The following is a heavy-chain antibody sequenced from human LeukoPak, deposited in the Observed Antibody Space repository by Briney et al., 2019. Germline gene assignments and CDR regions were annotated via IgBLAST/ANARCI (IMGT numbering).Heavy chain of an antibody. D-gene: IGHD5-18*01. V-gene: IGHV1-8*01. J-gene: IGHJ6*03. CDR2: MNPNSGNT. CDR3: ARHFPPSDGYMFDYYYMDV. CDR1: GYTFTSYD. Sequence: ASVKVSCKASGYTFTSYDINWVRQATGQGLEWMGWMNPNSGNTGYAQKFQGRVTMTRNTSISTAYMELSSLKASDTAMYYCARHFPPSDGYMFDYYYMDVWGKGTTVTVSS.